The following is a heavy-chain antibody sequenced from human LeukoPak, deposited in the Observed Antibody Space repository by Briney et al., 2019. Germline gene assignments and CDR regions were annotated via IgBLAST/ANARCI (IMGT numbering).Heavy chain of an antibody. J-gene: IGHJ5*02. CDR3: ARRGDILTGYYAGFDP. Sequence: SETLYLTCAVYGGSFSGCYWSWTRQPPGKGLEWIGEINHSGSTNYNPSLKSRVTISVDTSKNQFSLKLSSVTAADTAVYYCARRGDILTGYYAGFDPWGQGTLDTVPS. V-gene: IGHV4-34*01. CDR2: INHSGST. D-gene: IGHD3-9*01. CDR1: GGSFSGCY.